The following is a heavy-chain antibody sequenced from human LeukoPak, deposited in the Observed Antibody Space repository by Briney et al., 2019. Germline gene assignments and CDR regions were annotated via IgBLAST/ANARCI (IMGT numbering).Heavy chain of an antibody. D-gene: IGHD2-2*01. V-gene: IGHV3-74*01. CDR2: INPDESTT. Sequence: GGPLRPPCAAPGFPLSSSWMHWVRQPPGKGLGWVSRINPDESTTTYADSVKGRLTISRDNAKNTLYLQMNSLRAEDTAVYYCARNTRTSFDIWGQGTLVTVSS. CDR1: GFPLSSSW. CDR3: ARNTRTSFDI. J-gene: IGHJ4*02.